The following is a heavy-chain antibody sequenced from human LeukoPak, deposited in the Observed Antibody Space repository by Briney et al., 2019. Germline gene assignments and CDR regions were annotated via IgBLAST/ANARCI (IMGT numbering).Heavy chain of an antibody. CDR3: ARGIITMVRGVYFDY. CDR2: INHSGST. J-gene: IGHJ4*02. V-gene: IGHV4-34*01. D-gene: IGHD3-10*01. Sequence: PSETLSLTCAVYGGSFSGYYWSWIRQPPGKGLEWIGEINHSGSTNYNPSLKSRVTISVDTSKNQFSLKLSSVTAADTAVYYCARGIITMVRGVYFDYWGQGTLVTVSS. CDR1: GGSFSGYY.